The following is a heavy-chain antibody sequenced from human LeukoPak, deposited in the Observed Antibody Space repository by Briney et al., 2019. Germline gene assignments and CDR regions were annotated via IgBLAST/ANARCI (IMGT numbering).Heavy chain of an antibody. CDR1: GGSISSGGYY. D-gene: IGHD4/OR15-4a*01. J-gene: IGHJ4*02. Sequence: SETLSLTCTVSGGSISSGGYYWSWIRQPPGKGLEWIGYIYYSGSTNYTPSLKSRVTVSVDTSKNQFSLKLSSVTAADTAVYYCARLTSSSSGSSFDYWGQGTLVTVSS. CDR2: IYYSGST. V-gene: IGHV4-61*08. CDR3: ARLTSSSSGSSFDY.